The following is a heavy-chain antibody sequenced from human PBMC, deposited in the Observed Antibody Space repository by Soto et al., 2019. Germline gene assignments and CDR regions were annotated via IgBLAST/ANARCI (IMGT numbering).Heavy chain of an antibody. CDR1: GFTFSSYA. D-gene: IGHD6-19*01. CDR2: ISGSGGST. J-gene: IGHJ4*02. CDR3: ASRSSGWYFDY. V-gene: IGHV3-23*01. Sequence: EVQLLESGGGLVQPGGSLRVSCAASGFTFSSYAMSWVRQAPGKGLEWVSVISGSGGSTYYADSVKGRFTISRDNSKNTLYLQMNSLRAEDTAVYYCASRSSGWYFDYWGQGTLVTVSS.